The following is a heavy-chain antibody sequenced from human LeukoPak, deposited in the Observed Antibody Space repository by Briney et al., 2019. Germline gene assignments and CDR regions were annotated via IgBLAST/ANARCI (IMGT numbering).Heavy chain of an antibody. V-gene: IGHV4-59*01. D-gene: IGHD3-9*01. J-gene: IGHJ3*02. CDR2: IYYSGST. CDR3: ARGYDIAPAAFDI. CDR1: GGSISSYY. Sequence: SETLSLTCTVSGGSISSYYWSWIRQPPGKGLEWTGYIYYSGSTNYNPSLKSRVTISVDTSKNQFSLKLSSVTAADTAVYYCARGYDIAPAAFDIWGQGTMVTVSS.